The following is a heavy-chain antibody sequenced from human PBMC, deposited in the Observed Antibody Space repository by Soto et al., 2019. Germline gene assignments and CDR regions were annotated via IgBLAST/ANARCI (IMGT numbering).Heavy chain of an antibody. CDR2: ISWNSGSI. CDR1: GFIFDDYA. Sequence: GGSLRLSCAASGFIFDDYAMHWVRQAPGKGLGWVSGISWNSGSIGYADSVKGRFTISRDNAKNSLFLQMNSLRAEDTALYFCAKERSGTDYYYGLDVWGQGTTVTVSS. D-gene: IGHD1-1*01. V-gene: IGHV3-9*01. J-gene: IGHJ6*02. CDR3: AKERSGTDYYYGLDV.